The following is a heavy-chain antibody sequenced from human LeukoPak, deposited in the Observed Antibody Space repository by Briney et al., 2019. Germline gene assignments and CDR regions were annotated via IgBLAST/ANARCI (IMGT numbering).Heavy chain of an antibody. Sequence: SETQSLTCTVSGGSISSYYWSWIRQPPGKGLEWIGYIYHSGSTKYNPSLKSRVTISVDTSKNQFSLKLSSVTAADTAVYYCARDGYSGNDGLWGQGTLVTVSS. CDR3: ARDGYSGNDGL. D-gene: IGHD5-12*01. CDR1: GGSISSYY. V-gene: IGHV4-59*01. J-gene: IGHJ4*02. CDR2: IYHSGST.